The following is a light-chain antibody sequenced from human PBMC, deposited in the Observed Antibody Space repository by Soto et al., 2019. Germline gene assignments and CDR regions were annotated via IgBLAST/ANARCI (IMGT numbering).Light chain of an antibody. Sequence: DIQMTQSPSSLSASVGDRVTITCRASQGISNFLAWFQQKPGKVPKLLIYAASTLQSGVPSRFSGSGSGTDFTLTISSLQPEDVATYYCQKHNECFGPGTKVDIK. J-gene: IGKJ3*01. CDR3: QKHNEC. CDR1: QGISNF. CDR2: AAS. V-gene: IGKV1-27*01.